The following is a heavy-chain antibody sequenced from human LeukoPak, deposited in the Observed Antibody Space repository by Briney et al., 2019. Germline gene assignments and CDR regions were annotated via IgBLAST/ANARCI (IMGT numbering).Heavy chain of an antibody. CDR1: GGTFSSYA. J-gene: IGHJ4*02. CDR2: IIAIFGTT. Sequence: GASVKVSCKASGGTFSSYAINWVRQAPGQGLEWMGGIIAIFGTTNYAQKFQGRVTITADEATSTAYMEVSSLRSEDTAVYYRATARGYSYGYYFDYWGQGTLVTVSS. CDR3: ATARGYSYGYYFDY. V-gene: IGHV1-69*13. D-gene: IGHD5-18*01.